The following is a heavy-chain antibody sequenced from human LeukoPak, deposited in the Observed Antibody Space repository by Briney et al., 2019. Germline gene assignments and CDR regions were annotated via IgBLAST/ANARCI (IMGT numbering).Heavy chain of an antibody. CDR1: GFTFSSYA. CDR3: AKDEYYDFWSGSSSYYY. Sequence: GGSLRLSCAASGFTFSSYAMSWVRQAPGKGLEWVSAISGSGGSTYYADSVKGRFTISRDNSENTLYLQMNSLRAEDTAVYYCAKDEYYDFWSGSSSYYYWGQGTLVTVSS. V-gene: IGHV3-23*01. J-gene: IGHJ4*02. D-gene: IGHD3-3*01. CDR2: ISGSGGST.